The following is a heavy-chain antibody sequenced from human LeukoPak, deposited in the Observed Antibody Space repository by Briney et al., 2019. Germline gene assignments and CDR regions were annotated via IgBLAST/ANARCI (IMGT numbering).Heavy chain of an antibody. J-gene: IGHJ6*02. CDR2: IKQDGSDK. Sequence: GGSLRLSCAASGFTFSSYWMSWVRQAPGKGLEWLANIKQDGSDKYYVDSVKGRFTISRDNAKNSLYLQMNSLRAEDTAVYYCAREGCGDSISYYYNGMDVWGQGTTVTVSS. D-gene: IGHD4-17*01. V-gene: IGHV3-7*03. CDR3: AREGCGDSISYYYNGMDV. CDR1: GFTFSSYW.